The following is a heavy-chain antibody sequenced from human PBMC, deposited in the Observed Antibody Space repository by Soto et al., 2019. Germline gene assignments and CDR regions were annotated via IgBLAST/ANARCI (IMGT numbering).Heavy chain of an antibody. J-gene: IGHJ6*02. D-gene: IGHD6-19*01. CDR3: ARDREAGYNFYYGMDV. Sequence: XETLSLTCSVSGADINTYSWTWIRQPSGKGLEWIGRIYTSASINYNPSLRGRVTLSVDTSTNQVSLKLASVTAADTAVYYCARDREAGYNFYYGMDVWGQGTTVTVSS. CDR2: IYTSASI. V-gene: IGHV4-4*07. CDR1: GADINTYS.